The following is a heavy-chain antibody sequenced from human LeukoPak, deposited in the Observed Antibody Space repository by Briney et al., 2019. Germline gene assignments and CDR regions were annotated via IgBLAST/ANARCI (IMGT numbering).Heavy chain of an antibody. J-gene: IGHJ6*02. Sequence: ASVKVSCKVSGYTLTELSMHWVRQAPGKGLEWMGGFDPEDGETIYAQKFQGRVTVTEDTSTDTAYMELSSLRSEDTAVYYCATLEGYSGMDVWGQGTTVTVSS. CDR3: ATLEGYSGMDV. V-gene: IGHV1-24*01. CDR1: GYTLTELS. D-gene: IGHD6-6*01. CDR2: FDPEDGET.